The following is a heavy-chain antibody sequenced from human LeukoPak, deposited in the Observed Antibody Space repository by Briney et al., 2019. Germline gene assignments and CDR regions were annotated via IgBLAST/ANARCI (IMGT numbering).Heavy chain of an antibody. V-gene: IGHV1-69*05. D-gene: IGHD3-22*01. Sequence: SVKVSCKASGGTFSSYAISWVRQAPGQGLEWMGGIIPIFGTANYAQKFQGRVTITTDESTSTAYMELSSLRSEDTAVYYCARQRDYYDSSGSTHYFDYGGQGTLVTVSS. J-gene: IGHJ4*02. CDR3: ARQRDYYDSSGSTHYFDY. CDR1: GGTFSSYA. CDR2: IIPIFGTA.